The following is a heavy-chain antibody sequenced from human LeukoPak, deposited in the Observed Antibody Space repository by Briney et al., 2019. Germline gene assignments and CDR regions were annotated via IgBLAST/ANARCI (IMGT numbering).Heavy chain of an antibody. V-gene: IGHV4-39*07. D-gene: IGHD3-3*01. CDR1: GGSFSSSGYY. Sequence: SETLSLTCTVSGGSFSSSGYYWGWIRQPPGKGLEWIGEINHSGSTNYNPSLKSRVTISVDTSKNQFSLKLSSVTAADTAVYYCAREGGRTIFGVVIIGPSGFDPWGQGTLVTVSS. CDR3: AREGGRTIFGVVIIGPSGFDP. CDR2: INHSGST. J-gene: IGHJ5*02.